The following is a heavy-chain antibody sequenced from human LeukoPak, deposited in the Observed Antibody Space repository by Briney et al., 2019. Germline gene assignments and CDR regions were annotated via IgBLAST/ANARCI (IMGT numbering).Heavy chain of an antibody. CDR1: GGSISSYY. CDR2: IYTSGST. V-gene: IGHV4-4*07. CDR3: ARDVKWELVRWFDP. Sequence: SETLSLTCTVSGGSISSYYWTWIRQPAGKGLEWIGRIYTSGSTNYNPSLKSRVTMSVDTSKNQFSLKLSSVTAADTAVYYCARDVKWELVRWFDPWGQGTLVTVPS. D-gene: IGHD1-26*01. J-gene: IGHJ5*02.